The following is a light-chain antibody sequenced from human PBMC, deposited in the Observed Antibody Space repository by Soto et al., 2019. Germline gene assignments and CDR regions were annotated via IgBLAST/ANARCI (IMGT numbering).Light chain of an antibody. Sequence: EVVMTQSPATLSVSPGERATLSCRASQSVTSDLAWYQQQPGQAPRLLIYGASTRATGIPARFSGSGSGTEFTLTISSLQSEDFAVYYCQQYNNWPPFTFGQGTKVDIX. CDR1: QSVTSD. V-gene: IGKV3-15*01. CDR2: GAS. J-gene: IGKJ2*01. CDR3: QQYNNWPPFT.